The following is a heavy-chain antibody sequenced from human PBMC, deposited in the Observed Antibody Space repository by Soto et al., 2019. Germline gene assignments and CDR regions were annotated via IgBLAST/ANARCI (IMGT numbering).Heavy chain of an antibody. D-gene: IGHD2-15*01. CDR3: ARGRGEWVVVAAIY. V-gene: IGHV3-30-3*01. Sequence: GGSLRLSCAASGFTFSSYAMHWVRQAPGKGLEWVAVISYDGSNKYYADSVKGRFTISRDNSKNTLYLQMNSLRAEDTAVYYCARGRGEWVVVAAIYWGQGTLVTVSS. CDR1: GFTFSSYA. J-gene: IGHJ4*02. CDR2: ISYDGSNK.